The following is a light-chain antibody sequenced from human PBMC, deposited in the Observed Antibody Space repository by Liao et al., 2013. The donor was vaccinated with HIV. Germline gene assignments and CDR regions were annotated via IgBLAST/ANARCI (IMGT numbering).Light chain of an antibody. V-gene: IGLV3-1*01. CDR3: QTWDSSTACVI. J-gene: IGLJ2*01. CDR2: HDS. CDR1: KLGDKY. Sequence: SYELTQPPSVSVSPGQTASITCSGDKLGDKYACWYQQKPGQSPVLVIYHDSKRPSGIPERFSGSNSGNTATLTISGTQAMDEADYYCQTWDSSTACVILGGGTKLTVL.